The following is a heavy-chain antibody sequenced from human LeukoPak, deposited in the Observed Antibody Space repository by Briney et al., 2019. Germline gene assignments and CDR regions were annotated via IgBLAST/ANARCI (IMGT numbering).Heavy chain of an antibody. D-gene: IGHD3-10*01. CDR3: ATSSLARDYFFAFDI. CDR1: GYTLTELS. V-gene: IGHV1-24*01. Sequence: GASVKVSCKVSGYTLTELSMHWVRQAPGKGLEWMGGFDPEDGETIYAQKFQGGVTMTEDTSTDTAYMELSSLRSEDTAVYYCATSSLARDYFFAFDIWGQGTTVTVSS. J-gene: IGHJ3*02. CDR2: FDPEDGET.